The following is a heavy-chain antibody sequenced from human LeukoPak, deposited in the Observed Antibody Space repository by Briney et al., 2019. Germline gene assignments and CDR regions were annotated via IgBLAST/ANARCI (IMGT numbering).Heavy chain of an antibody. D-gene: IGHD6-13*01. CDR3: ARRWWQQLVVTLFDY. V-gene: IGHV3-7*01. J-gene: IGHJ4*02. CDR2: IKQDGSEK. CDR1: GFTFSSYW. Sequence: GGSVRLSCAASGFTFSSYWMSWVRQAPGKGLEWVANIKQDGSEKYYVDSVKGRFTISRDNAKNSLYLQMNSLRAEDTAVYYCARRWWQQLVVTLFDYWGQGTLVTVSS.